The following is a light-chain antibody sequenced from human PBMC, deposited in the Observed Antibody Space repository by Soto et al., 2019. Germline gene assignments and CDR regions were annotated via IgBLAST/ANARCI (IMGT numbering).Light chain of an antibody. CDR3: SASDGSSISFV. J-gene: IGLJ1*01. CDR2: DVT. Sequence: QSALAQPPSVSGSPGQSVTLSCTGTSSDVGGYDFVSWYQQHPGKAPKLIIFDVTERTSGVPDRFSGSKSGSSASLTISGLQPDDEDDYYCSASDGSSISFVFGSGTKLTVL. V-gene: IGLV2-11*01. CDR1: SSDVGGYDF.